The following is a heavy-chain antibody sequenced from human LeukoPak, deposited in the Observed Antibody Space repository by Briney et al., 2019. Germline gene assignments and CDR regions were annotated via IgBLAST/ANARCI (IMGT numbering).Heavy chain of an antibody. J-gene: IGHJ4*02. CDR2: ISGSGGST. Sequence: GGSLRLSCAASGFTVSSNYMSWVRQAPGKGLEWVSAISGSGGSTYYADSVKGRFTISRDNSKNTLYLQMNSLRAEDTAVYYCAKDQRITMVRGVMIWGQGTLVTVSS. D-gene: IGHD3-10*01. CDR3: AKDQRITMVRGVMI. CDR1: GFTVSSNY. V-gene: IGHV3-23*01.